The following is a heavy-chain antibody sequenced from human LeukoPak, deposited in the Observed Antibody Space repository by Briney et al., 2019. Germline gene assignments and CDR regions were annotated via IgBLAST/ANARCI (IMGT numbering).Heavy chain of an antibody. Sequence: GGSLRLSCAASGFTFSSYGMHWVRQAPGQGLEWMGLVNPNDGGTIYAQNFQGRVTLTRDTSISTAYMELSRLRSDDTAVYYCARDDYGDLQYFEDWGQGTLVTVSS. D-gene: IGHD4-17*01. V-gene: IGHV1-2*02. CDR1: GFTFSSYG. J-gene: IGHJ4*02. CDR2: VNPNDGGT. CDR3: ARDDYGDLQYFED.